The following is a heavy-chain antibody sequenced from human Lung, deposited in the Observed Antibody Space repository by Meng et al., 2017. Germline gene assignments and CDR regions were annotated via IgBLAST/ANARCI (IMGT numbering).Heavy chain of an antibody. CDR3: ARSGESGSGNYLVS. Sequence: ASVKVSCKASGYTFTDYYVHWVRRAPGQGLQWMGRINPNNGGTNSAQTFQGRVTMTRDTSINTAYMELSRLTSDDTAVYYCARSGESGSGNYLVSWGQGTLVTVSS. J-gene: IGHJ5*02. CDR2: INPNNGGT. V-gene: IGHV1-2*06. CDR1: GYTFTDYY. D-gene: IGHD3-10*01.